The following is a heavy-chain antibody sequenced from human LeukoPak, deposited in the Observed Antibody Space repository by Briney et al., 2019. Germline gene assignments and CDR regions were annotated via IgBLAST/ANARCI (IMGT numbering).Heavy chain of an antibody. J-gene: IGHJ4*02. D-gene: IGHD6-19*01. Sequence: SETLSLTCTVSGVSISSYYWSWIRQPPGKGLEWIGYIYYSGSTNYNPSLKSRVTISVDTSKNQFSLKLSSVTAADTAVYYCARAEGQWPPDYWGQGTLVTVSS. CDR1: GVSISSYY. CDR3: ARAEGQWPPDY. CDR2: IYYSGST. V-gene: IGHV4-59*01.